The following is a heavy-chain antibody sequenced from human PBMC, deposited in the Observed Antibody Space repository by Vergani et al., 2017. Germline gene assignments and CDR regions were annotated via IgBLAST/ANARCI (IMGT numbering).Heavy chain of an antibody. J-gene: IGHJ3*02. D-gene: IGHD3-3*01. V-gene: IGHV1-18*01. CDR2: ISAYNGNT. CDR3: ARDNLPYYEFWSGYYVVPSDAFDM. Sequence: QVQLVQSGAEVKKPGASVKVSCKASGYTFTSYGISWVRQAPGQGLEWMGWISAYNGNTNYAQKLQGRVTMTTDTSTSTAYMELRSLRSDDTAVYYCARDNLPYYEFWSGYYVVPSDAFDMWGQGTMVTVSS. CDR1: GYTFTSYG.